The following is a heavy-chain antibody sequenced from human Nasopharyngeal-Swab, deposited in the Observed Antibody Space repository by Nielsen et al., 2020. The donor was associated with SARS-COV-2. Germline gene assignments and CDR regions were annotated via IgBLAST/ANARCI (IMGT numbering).Heavy chain of an antibody. J-gene: IGHJ4*02. CDR3: ARAGVGIFGVVTAFDY. D-gene: IGHD3-3*01. Sequence: GSLRLSCTVSGGSISSYYWSWIRQPPAQGLEWIGYIYYSGSTYYNPSLKSRVTISLDTSKNQFSLKLSSVTAADTAVYYCARAGVGIFGVVTAFDYWGQGTLVTVSS. CDR1: GGSISSYY. V-gene: IGHV4-59*01. CDR2: IYYSGST.